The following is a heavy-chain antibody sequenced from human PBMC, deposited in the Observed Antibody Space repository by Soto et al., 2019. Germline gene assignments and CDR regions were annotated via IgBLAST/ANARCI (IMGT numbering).Heavy chain of an antibody. CDR2: ISGGGGST. V-gene: IGHV3-23*01. Sequence: GSLRLSCAASGFTFSTYAMNWVRRAPGKGLEWVSAISGGGGSTYYADSVKGRVTISRDNSKNTLYLQMNSLRAEDTAVYYCAKVSLGALTFTDYYYYGLDVWGQGTTVTVSS. D-gene: IGHD1-26*01. CDR3: AKVSLGALTFTDYYYYGLDV. CDR1: GFTFSTYA. J-gene: IGHJ6*02.